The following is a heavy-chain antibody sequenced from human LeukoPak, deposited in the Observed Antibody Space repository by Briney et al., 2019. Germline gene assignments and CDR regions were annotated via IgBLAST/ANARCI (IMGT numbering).Heavy chain of an antibody. V-gene: IGHV3-7*02. J-gene: IGHJ4*02. CDR2: INHDGGDK. D-gene: IGHD6-19*01. Sequence: PGGSLRLSCVASGFIFRNYWMSWVRQAPGKGLEWVANINHDGGDKNYVDSVKGRFTISRDNAKNSLYLQMNSLRAEDTAVFYCARGQWPDYWGQGTLLIVSS. CDR1: GFIFRNYW. CDR3: ARGQWPDY.